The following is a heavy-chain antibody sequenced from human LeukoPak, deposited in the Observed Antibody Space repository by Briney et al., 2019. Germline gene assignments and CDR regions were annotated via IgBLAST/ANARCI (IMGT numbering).Heavy chain of an antibody. V-gene: IGHV4-59*08. CDR2: IYYSGST. CDR3: ARHYYDSSGYLRNFDY. D-gene: IGHD3-22*01. J-gene: IGHJ4*02. CDR1: GGSISSYY. Sequence: SETLSLTCTVSGGSISSYYWSWIRQPPGKGLEWIGYIYYSGSTNYHPSLKSRVTISVDTAKNQFSLKVSSVTAADTAVYYGARHYYDSSGYLRNFDYWGQGTLVTVSS.